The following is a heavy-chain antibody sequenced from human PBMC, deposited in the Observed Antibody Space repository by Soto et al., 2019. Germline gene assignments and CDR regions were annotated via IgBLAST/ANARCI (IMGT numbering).Heavy chain of an antibody. CDR2: IYTSGST. J-gene: IGHJ4*02. D-gene: IGHD3-22*01. CDR3: ARDHAYYDSSGYYYYFDY. V-gene: IGHV4-4*07. Sequence: QVQLQESGPGLVKPSETLSLTCTVSGGSISSYYWSWIRQPAGKGLEWIGRIYTSGSTNYNPSLKSRVTMSVYTVKNQFSLNLSSVTAADTAVYYCARDHAYYDSSGYYYYFDYCGQGTLVTVSS. CDR1: GGSISSYY.